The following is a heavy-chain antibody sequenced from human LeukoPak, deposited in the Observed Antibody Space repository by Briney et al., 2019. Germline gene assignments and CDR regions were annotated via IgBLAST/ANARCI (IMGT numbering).Heavy chain of an antibody. CDR1: GGSISSYY. CDR2: IYTSGST. J-gene: IGHJ5*02. D-gene: IGHD2-2*02. CDR3: ARDFSVVVPAAIDNWFDP. Sequence: PSETLSLTCTVSGGSISSYYWSWIRQPAGKGLEWIGRIYTSGSTNYNPSLKSRVTMSVVTSKNQFSLKLSSVTAADTAVYYCARDFSVVVPAAIDNWFDPWGQGTPVTVSS. V-gene: IGHV4-4*07.